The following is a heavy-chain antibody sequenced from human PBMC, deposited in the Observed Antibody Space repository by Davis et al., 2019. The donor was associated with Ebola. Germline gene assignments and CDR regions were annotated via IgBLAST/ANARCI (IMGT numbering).Heavy chain of an antibody. J-gene: IGHJ3*02. Sequence: SVQVSCKASLYTFTSYYMFWVRQAPGQGFEWMGGIIPILGTANYAQKFQGRVTITADESTSTAYMELSSLRSEDTAVYYCACPLAYCGGDCLVAFDIWGQGTMVTVSS. D-gene: IGHD2-21*02. V-gene: IGHV1-69*13. CDR1: LYTFTSYY. CDR2: IIPILGTA. CDR3: ACPLAYCGGDCLVAFDI.